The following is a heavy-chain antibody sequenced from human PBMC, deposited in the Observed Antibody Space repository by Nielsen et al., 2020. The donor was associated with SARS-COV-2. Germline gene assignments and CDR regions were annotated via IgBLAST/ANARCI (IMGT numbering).Heavy chain of an antibody. J-gene: IGHJ5*02. CDR2: IYHSGST. CDR3: ARDGLYYDFWSGYYGLDP. D-gene: IGHD3-3*01. V-gene: IGHV4-4*02. Sequence: SETLSLTCAVSGGSISSSNWWSWVRQPPGKGLEWLGEIYHSGSTNYNPSLKSRVTISVDKSKNQFSLKLSSVTAADTAVYYCARDGLYYDFWSGYYGLDPWGQGTLVTVSS. CDR1: GGSISSSNW.